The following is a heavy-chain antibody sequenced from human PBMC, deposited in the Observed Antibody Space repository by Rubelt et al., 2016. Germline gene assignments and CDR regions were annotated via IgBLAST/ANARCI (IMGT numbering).Heavy chain of an antibody. Sequence: EVQLVQSGAEVKKPGESLRLSCKGSGYSFTSYWLSWVRQMPGKGLEWMGRIDLSDSYANYSPAFQGHVTMSADKSISTAYLQWSSLKASDTAMYYCARIPGSGSSEINWFDPWGQGTLVTVSS. CDR3: ARIPGSGSSEINWFDP. J-gene: IGHJ5*02. CDR2: IDLSDSYA. CDR1: GYSFTSYW. D-gene: IGHD3-10*01. V-gene: IGHV5-10-1*03.